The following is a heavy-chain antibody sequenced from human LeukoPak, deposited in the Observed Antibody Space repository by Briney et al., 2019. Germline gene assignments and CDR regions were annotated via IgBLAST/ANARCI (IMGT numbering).Heavy chain of an antibody. CDR3: ASISPSSRYFDL. Sequence: ASVKVSCKASGYTLTGYYMHWVRQAPGQGLERMGRINPNSGGTNYAQKFQGRVTMTGDTSISTAYMELSRLRSDDTAVYYCASISPSSRYFDLWGRGTLVTVSS. J-gene: IGHJ2*01. CDR2: INPNSGGT. V-gene: IGHV1-2*06. CDR1: GYTLTGYY.